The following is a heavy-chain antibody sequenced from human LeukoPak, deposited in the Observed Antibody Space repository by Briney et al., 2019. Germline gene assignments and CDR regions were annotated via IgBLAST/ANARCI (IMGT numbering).Heavy chain of an antibody. J-gene: IGHJ4*02. CDR2: ISGSGGST. D-gene: IGHD2-2*01. Sequence: PGGSLRLSCAASGFTFSSSAMSWVRQAPGKGLEWVSAISGSGGSTYYADSVKGRFTISRDNSKDTLYLQMNSLRVEDTAVYYCAKVRVPAAHGGRTPFEYWGQGTLVTVSS. V-gene: IGHV3-23*01. CDR1: GFTFSSSA. CDR3: AKVRVPAAHGGRTPFEY.